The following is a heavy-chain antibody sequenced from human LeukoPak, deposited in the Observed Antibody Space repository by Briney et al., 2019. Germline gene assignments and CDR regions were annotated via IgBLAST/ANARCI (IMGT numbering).Heavy chain of an antibody. CDR3: ARCFRAFDF. J-gene: IGHJ3*01. V-gene: IGHV3-21*01. Sequence: TGGSLRLSCAASGFTFSSHTMNWVRQAPGKGLEWVSSISSTSTSIYHADSVKGRFTISRDNTKNSLYLQMNSLRAEDTAVYYSARCFRAFDFWAQGRVVTVSS. CDR1: GFTFSSHT. CDR2: ISSTSTSI.